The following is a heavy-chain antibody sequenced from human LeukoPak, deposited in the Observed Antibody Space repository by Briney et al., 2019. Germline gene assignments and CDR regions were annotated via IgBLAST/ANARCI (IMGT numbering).Heavy chain of an antibody. CDR1: GFTFSSYS. Sequence: GGSLRLSCAASGFTFSSYSMNWVRQAPGKGLEWVSSISSSSSYIYYADSVKGRFTISRDNATNSLYLQMNSLRAEDTAVYYCARASGWPQGPTYYYYGMDVWGQGTTVTVSS. CDR2: ISSSSSYI. D-gene: IGHD6-19*01. J-gene: IGHJ6*02. V-gene: IGHV3-21*01. CDR3: ARASGWPQGPTYYYYGMDV.